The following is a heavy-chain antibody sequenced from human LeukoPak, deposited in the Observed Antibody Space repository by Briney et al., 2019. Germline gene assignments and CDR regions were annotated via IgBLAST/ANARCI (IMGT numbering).Heavy chain of an antibody. J-gene: IGHJ4*02. Sequence: PSETLSLTCTVSGGSSYYWGWIRQPPGKGMERVGSIYYSGDHYYNPSLKCRVTISVDTSKNQFSLKLSSVTAADTDVYYCARQVTVAGYDYWGQGTLVTVSS. V-gene: IGHV4-39*01. CDR1: GGSSYY. D-gene: IGHD6-19*01. CDR3: ARQVTVAGYDY. CDR2: IYYSGDH.